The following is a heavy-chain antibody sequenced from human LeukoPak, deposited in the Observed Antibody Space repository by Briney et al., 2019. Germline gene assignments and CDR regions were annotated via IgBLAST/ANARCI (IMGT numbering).Heavy chain of an antibody. D-gene: IGHD3-16*02. CDR2: ISSSGSTI. CDR1: GFTFSSYE. Sequence: PGGSMRLACAAYGFTFSSYEMNWVRQAPGKGLEWVSYISSSGSTIYYADTVKSRFTISRDNAKNSLYLQMNSLRAEDTAVYYCASFCNGGNNQRRLGELSCLPFDYWGQGTLVTVSS. V-gene: IGHV3-48*03. CDR3: ASFCNGGNNQRRLGELSCLPFDY. J-gene: IGHJ4*02.